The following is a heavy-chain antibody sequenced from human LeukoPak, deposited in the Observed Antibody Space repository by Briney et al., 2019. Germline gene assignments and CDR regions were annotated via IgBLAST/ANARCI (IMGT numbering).Heavy chain of an antibody. CDR1: GYTFTSYY. Sequence: GASVKVSCKASGYTFTSYYMHWVRQAPGQGLEWMGIINPSGGSTSYAQKFQGRVTMTRDTSTSTVYMELSSLRSEDTAVYYCAREEGETHYYDSSGHYLDYWGQGTLVTVSS. CDR3: AREEGETHYYDSSGHYLDY. CDR2: INPSGGST. J-gene: IGHJ4*02. D-gene: IGHD3-22*01. V-gene: IGHV1-46*01.